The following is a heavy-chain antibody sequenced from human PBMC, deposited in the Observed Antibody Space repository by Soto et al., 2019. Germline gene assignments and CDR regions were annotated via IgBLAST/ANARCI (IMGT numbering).Heavy chain of an antibody. Sequence: QMQPQESGPGLVKPSQNLSLTCTVSGGSISSGGYYWTWIRQHPGKGLEWIGYNYYSGITYYNPSLKSRVTISLDTSKNQFSLKLSSVTAADTAVYYCARGSSIAGLYYGMDVWGQGTTVTVSS. V-gene: IGHV4-31*03. CDR2: NYYSGIT. CDR3: ARGSSIAGLYYGMDV. J-gene: IGHJ6*02. D-gene: IGHD6-6*01. CDR1: GGSISSGGYY.